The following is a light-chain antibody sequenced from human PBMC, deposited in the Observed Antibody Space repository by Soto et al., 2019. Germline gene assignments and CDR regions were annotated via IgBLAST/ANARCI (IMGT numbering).Light chain of an antibody. Sequence: QSVLTQPASVSGSPGQSITISCTGTSSDVGGYNFVSWFQQHPGKTPKLIIFDVSNRPSGVSNRFSGSKSGNTASLTISGLLAGDEADYSCASYTTSSTWVFGGGTKLTVL. J-gene: IGLJ3*02. V-gene: IGLV2-14*03. CDR3: ASYTTSSTWV. CDR2: DVS. CDR1: SSDVGGYNF.